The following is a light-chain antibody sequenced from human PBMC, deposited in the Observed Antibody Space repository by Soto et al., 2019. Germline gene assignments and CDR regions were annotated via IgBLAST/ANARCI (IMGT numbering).Light chain of an antibody. V-gene: IGKV3D-15*01. CDR1: QSVSSN. CDR3: QQYNNWPPLMCT. CDR2: GAP. J-gene: IGKJ2*02. Sequence: EIVMTQSPATLSVSPGERATLSCRASQSVSSNLAWYQQKPGQAPRLLIYGAPTRATGIPARFSGSGSGTEFTLTISSLQSEDFAVYYCQQYNNWPPLMCTFGQGTKLEI.